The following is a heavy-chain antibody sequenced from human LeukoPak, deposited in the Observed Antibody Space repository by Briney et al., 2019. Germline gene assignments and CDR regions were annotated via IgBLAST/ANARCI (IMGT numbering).Heavy chain of an antibody. CDR3: ARDRDSSSSFDY. Sequence: GSLRLSCAASGFTFSSYAMSWVRQAPGKGLEWVSGISDSGGDTYYADSVKGRFTISRDNSKNTLYLQMNSLRAEDTAVYYCARDRDSSSSFDYWGQGTLVTVSS. D-gene: IGHD6-6*01. J-gene: IGHJ4*02. CDR1: GFTFSSYA. CDR2: ISDSGGDT. V-gene: IGHV3-23*01.